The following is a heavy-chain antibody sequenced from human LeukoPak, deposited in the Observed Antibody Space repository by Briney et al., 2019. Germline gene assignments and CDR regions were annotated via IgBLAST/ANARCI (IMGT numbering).Heavy chain of an antibody. V-gene: IGHV3-20*04. CDR1: GFIFDNYG. CDR3: ARVTVYYDSSGYFDS. D-gene: IGHD3-22*01. Sequence: GGSLRLSCAATGFIFDNYGMSWVRQAPGKGLEWVSGINWNGAGTGYADSVKGRFTISRDKAKNSLYLQMNSLRAEDTALYYCARVTVYYDSSGYFDSWGQGVLVTVSS. CDR2: INWNGAGT. J-gene: IGHJ4*02.